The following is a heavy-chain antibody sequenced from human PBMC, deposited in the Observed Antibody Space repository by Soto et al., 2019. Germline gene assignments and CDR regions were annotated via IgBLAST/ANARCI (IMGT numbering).Heavy chain of an antibody. CDR2: INPSGGST. D-gene: IGHD2-15*01. V-gene: IGHV1-46*03. CDR3: ARDLLGYCSGGSCYSKSFDI. Sequence: ASVKVSCKASGYTFTSYYMHWVRQAPGQGLEWMGIINPSGGSTSYAQKFQGRVTMTRDTSTSTVYMELSSLRSEDMAVYYCARDLLGYCSGGSCYSKSFDIWGQGTMVTVSS. J-gene: IGHJ3*02. CDR1: GYTFTSYY.